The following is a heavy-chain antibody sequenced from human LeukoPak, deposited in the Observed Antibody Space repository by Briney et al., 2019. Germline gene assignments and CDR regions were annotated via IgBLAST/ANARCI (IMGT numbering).Heavy chain of an antibody. J-gene: IGHJ4*02. CDR2: IYTSGNT. CDR3: ARSALDTSGSYYNPQPFEF. D-gene: IGHD3-10*01. Sequence: SETLSLTCTVSSDSISSFYWSWIRQPAGQGLEWIGRIYTSGNTNYNPSLKSRVTMSVDTSKNQFSLKLSSVTAADTAVYYCARSALDTSGSYYNPQPFEFWGQGTLVTVSS. V-gene: IGHV4-4*07. CDR1: SDSISSFY.